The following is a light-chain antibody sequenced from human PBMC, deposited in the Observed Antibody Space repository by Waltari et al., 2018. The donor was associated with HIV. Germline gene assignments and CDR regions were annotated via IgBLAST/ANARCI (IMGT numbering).Light chain of an antibody. CDR3: TSYTTTNTLV. V-gene: IGLV2-14*03. J-gene: IGLJ2*01. CDR1: SSDIGTYNY. Sequence: QSALTHAASVSGSPGQSITISCTGTSSDIGTYNYVSWYQQHPGKAPKLMIYDVTNRPSGVSDRFSGSKSGNTASLTISGLQAEDEADYYCTSYTTTNTLVFGGGTRLTVL. CDR2: DVT.